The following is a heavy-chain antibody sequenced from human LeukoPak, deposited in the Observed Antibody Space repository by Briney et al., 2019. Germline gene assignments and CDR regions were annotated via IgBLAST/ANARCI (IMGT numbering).Heavy chain of an antibody. J-gene: IGHJ4*02. Sequence: GGSLRLSCAASGFTFSRYSMNWVRQAPGKGLEWVSSISSSSSYIYYADSVKGRFTISRDNAKNSLYLQMNSLGAEDTAVYYCASVDTAMGVDYWGQGTLVTVSS. D-gene: IGHD5-18*01. CDR2: ISSSSSYI. CDR1: GFTFSRYS. V-gene: IGHV3-21*01. CDR3: ASVDTAMGVDY.